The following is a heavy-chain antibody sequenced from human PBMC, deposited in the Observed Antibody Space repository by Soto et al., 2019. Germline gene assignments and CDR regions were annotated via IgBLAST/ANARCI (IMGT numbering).Heavy chain of an antibody. D-gene: IGHD1-1*01. Sequence: ASVKFSCKSSGYSFTSYYMHWVRQAPVQGLEWMGIINPSGGSTIYAQKFQGRVTMTRDTYTSTVYMDLSSLRSEDTAVYYCARALTYHDLFDIRGQGTTDPVS. V-gene: IGHV1-46*01. CDR3: ARALTYHDLFDI. CDR1: GYSFTSYY. CDR2: INPSGGST. J-gene: IGHJ3*02.